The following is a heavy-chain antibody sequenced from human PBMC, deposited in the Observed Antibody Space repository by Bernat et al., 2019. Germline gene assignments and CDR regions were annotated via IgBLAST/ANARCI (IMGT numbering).Heavy chain of an antibody. D-gene: IGHD3-10*01. CDR3: LRGSTRDY. J-gene: IGHJ4*02. CDR1: GFTVSSTY. Sequence: EVQLVESGGGLIQPGGSLRLSCAASGFTVSSTYMSWVRQAPGKGLEWVSVIYSDGRTYYADSVKGRFTISSDNSKNTLYLQMNSLRAEDTAVYYCLRGSTRDYWGQGTLVTVSS. CDR2: IYSDGRT. V-gene: IGHV3-53*01.